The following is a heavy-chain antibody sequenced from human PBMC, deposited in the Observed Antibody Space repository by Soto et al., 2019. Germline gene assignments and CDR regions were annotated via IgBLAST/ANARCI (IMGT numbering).Heavy chain of an antibody. CDR3: ARLKYNWNYPYFDY. CDR2: VVHTGRT. J-gene: IGHJ4*02. CDR1: GESFSGYY. V-gene: IGHV4-34*12. D-gene: IGHD1-7*01. Sequence: SETLSLTCAVSGESFSGYYWSWIRQSPGKGLEWIGEVVHTGRTNYNPSLKSRVTISADTSQNQVSLKLYFVTAADTAVYYCARLKYNWNYPYFDYWGQGTLVTVSS.